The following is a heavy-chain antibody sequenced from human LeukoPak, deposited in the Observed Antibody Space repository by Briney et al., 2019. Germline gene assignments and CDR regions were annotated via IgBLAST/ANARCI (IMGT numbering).Heavy chain of an antibody. Sequence: SETLSLTCTVSGGSISSYYWSWIRQPPGKGLEWSGYIYYSGSTNYNPSLKSRVTISVDTSKNQFSLKLSSVTAADTAVYYWAREADYYMDVWGKGTTVTVSS. CDR1: GGSISSYY. J-gene: IGHJ6*03. V-gene: IGHV4-59*01. CDR2: IYYSGST. D-gene: IGHD6-25*01. CDR3: AREADYYMDV.